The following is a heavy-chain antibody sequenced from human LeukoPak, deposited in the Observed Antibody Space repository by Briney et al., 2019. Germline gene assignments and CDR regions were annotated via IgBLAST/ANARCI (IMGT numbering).Heavy chain of an antibody. CDR3: AKSGGSGLIDY. V-gene: IGHV4-39*01. D-gene: IGHD1-26*01. Sequence: SETLSLTCTVSGASISSNNYYWGWVRQPPGKGLEWIGNIYSSGNTYYNASLKSRVTIYIDTSKNQFSLNLSSVAAADTAVYYCAKSGGSGLIDYWGQGTLVTVSS. CDR2: IYSSGNT. CDR1: GASISSNNYY. J-gene: IGHJ4*02.